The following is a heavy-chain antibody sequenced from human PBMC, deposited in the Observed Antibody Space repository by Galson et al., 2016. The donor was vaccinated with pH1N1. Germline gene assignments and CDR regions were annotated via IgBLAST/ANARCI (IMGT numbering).Heavy chain of an antibody. J-gene: IGHJ4*02. V-gene: IGHV3-7*01. CDR3: AREVGGRSSY. CDR1: GFTFSGYW. Sequence: SLRLSCAASGFTFSGYWMTWVRQAPGKGLEWVASIKQDGIEKKYVGSVKGRFTISRDNGKNSLYLQMDSLRAEDTAIYYCAREVGGRSSYWGQGTLVTVSS. D-gene: IGHD6-19*01. CDR2: IKQDGIEK.